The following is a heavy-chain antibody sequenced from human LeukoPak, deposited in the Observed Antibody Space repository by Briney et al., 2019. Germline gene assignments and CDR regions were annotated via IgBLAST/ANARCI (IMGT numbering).Heavy chain of an antibody. CDR2: IYSGGST. D-gene: IGHD6-6*01. Sequence: GGSLRLSCAASGFTFSSYAMSWVRQAPGKGLEWVSVIYSGGSTYYADSVKGRFTISRDNSKNTLYLQMNSLRAEDTAVYYCARDRGVAARPPYYFDYWGQGTLVTVSS. CDR1: GFTFSSYA. V-gene: IGHV3-66*01. J-gene: IGHJ4*02. CDR3: ARDRGVAARPPYYFDY.